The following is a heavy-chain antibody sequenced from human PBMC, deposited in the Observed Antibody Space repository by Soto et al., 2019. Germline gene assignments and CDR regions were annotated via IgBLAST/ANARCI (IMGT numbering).Heavy chain of an antibody. CDR1: GGTFSSFINYP. CDR2: IVPNVGTV. Sequence: SVNVSCKSSGGTFSSFINYPINWVRQAPGQGLEWMGGIVPNVGTVNYAQKFRGKVTITADKSTGTAYMELSSLRSEDTALYYCARRDTSGFLRYFDNWGQGTQVTVSS. J-gene: IGHJ4*02. D-gene: IGHD3-3*01. CDR3: ARRDTSGFLRYFDN. V-gene: IGHV1-69*06.